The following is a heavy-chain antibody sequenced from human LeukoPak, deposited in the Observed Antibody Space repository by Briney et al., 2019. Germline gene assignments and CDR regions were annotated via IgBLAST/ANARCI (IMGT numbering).Heavy chain of an antibody. CDR1: GFTFSNAR. J-gene: IGHJ5*02. D-gene: IGHD2-2*01. Sequence: GGSLRLSCAASGFTFSNARMSWVRQAPGKGLEWVGHIKSKTDGGTTDYAAPVKGRFTISRDDSKNTLYLQMNSLKTEDTAVYYCTTDPGPPAAPWDWFDPWGQGTLVTVSS. CDR2: IKSKTDGGTT. V-gene: IGHV3-15*01. CDR3: TTDPGPPAAPWDWFDP.